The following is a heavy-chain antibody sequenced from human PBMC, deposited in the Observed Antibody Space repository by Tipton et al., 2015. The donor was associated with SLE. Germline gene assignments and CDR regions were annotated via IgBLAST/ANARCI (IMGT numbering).Heavy chain of an antibody. J-gene: IGHJ2*01. V-gene: IGHV4-38-2*02. CDR3: ARSGHIVVVVLGYFDV. Sequence: TLSLTCTVSGYSIRSGYYWGWIRQPPGKGLEWIGSIYHSESTYYNPSLKSRVTISVDTSKNQFSLKLSSVTAADTAVYYCARSGHIVVVVLGYFDVWGRGTLVTVSS. D-gene: IGHD2-21*01. CDR2: IYHSEST. CDR1: GYSIRSGYY.